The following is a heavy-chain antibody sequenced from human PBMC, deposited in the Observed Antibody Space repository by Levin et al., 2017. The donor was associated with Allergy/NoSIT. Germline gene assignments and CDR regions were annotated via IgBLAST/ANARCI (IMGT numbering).Heavy chain of an antibody. V-gene: IGHV3-23*01. J-gene: IGHJ1*01. Sequence: GESLKISCAASGFIFSNYAMSWVRQAPGKGLEWVSGITGSGDNTNYADSVKGRFTISRDNSTNTLFLQLNSLGAEDTALYYCTKGGHYGDYQMGWGQGTLVTV. CDR1: GFIFSNYA. CDR3: TKGGHYGDYQMG. D-gene: IGHD4-17*01. CDR2: ITGSGDNT.